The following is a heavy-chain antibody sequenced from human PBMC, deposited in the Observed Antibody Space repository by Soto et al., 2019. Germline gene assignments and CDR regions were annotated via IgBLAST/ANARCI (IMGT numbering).Heavy chain of an antibody. V-gene: IGHV3-21*01. CDR2: ISSSSSYI. CDR3: ASDRYSSRSRYDC. CDR1: GFTFSSYS. Sequence: EVQLVESGGGLVKPGGSLRLSCAASGFTFSSYSMNWVRQAPGKGLEWVSSISSSSSYIYYADSVKGRFTISRDNAKNSLYLQMNSLRAEDMVVSYSASDRYSSRSRYDCRGQGNLVTVSP. D-gene: IGHD6-13*01. J-gene: IGHJ4*02.